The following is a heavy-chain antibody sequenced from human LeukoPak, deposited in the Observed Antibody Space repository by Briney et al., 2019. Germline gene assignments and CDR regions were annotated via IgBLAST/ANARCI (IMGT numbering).Heavy chain of an antibody. D-gene: IGHD3-3*01. J-gene: IGHJ3*02. CDR1: GYTFTSYG. Sequence: ASVKVSCKASGYTFTSYGISWVRQAPGQGLEWMGWISAYNGNTNYAQKLQGRVTMTTDTSTSTAYMELRSLRSDDTAVYYCARDPGATTRFLEWLPSGGAFDIWGQGTMVTVSS. CDR3: ARDPGATTRFLEWLPSGGAFDI. CDR2: ISAYNGNT. V-gene: IGHV1-18*01.